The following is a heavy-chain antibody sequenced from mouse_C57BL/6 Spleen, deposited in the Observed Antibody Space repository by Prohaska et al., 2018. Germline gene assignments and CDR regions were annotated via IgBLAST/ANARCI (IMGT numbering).Heavy chain of an antibody. CDR2: IDPENGDT. CDR3: TRDYYFDY. J-gene: IGHJ2*01. V-gene: IGHV14-4*01. CDR1: GFNIKDDY. Sequence: GAELVRPGASVKLSCTASGFNIKDDYMHWVKQRPEQGLEWIGWIDPENGDTEYASKFQGKATITADTSSNTAYLQLSSLTSEDTAVYYCTRDYYFDYWGQGTTLTVSS.